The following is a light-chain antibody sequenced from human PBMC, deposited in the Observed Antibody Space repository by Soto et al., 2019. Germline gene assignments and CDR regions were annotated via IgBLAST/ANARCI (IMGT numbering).Light chain of an antibody. J-gene: IGKJ1*01. CDR2: AVS. CDR3: QQSYSTQT. V-gene: IGKV1-39*01. CDR1: QSIARC. Sequence: DIQLTQSPSSLSASVGDRVTITCRASQSIARCLNWYLQRPGKAPNLLIYAVSNLQSGVPSRFSGSGSGTDFTLTISRLQPEDFATYYCQQSYSTQTFGQGTKVEIK.